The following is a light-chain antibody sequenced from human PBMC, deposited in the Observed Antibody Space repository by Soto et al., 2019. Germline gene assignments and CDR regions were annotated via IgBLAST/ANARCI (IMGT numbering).Light chain of an antibody. J-gene: IGKJ4*01. CDR1: KSVNNN. V-gene: IGKV3-15*01. CDR2: RTS. Sequence: EIVMTQSPATLSVSQGETATLSCRASKSVNNNLAWDQQKPVQAPRLLIYRTSTRATGVPARISGSGSGTEFTLTDISLQSEDFAVFYCQQYREWPLTFGGGTNVELK. CDR3: QQYREWPLT.